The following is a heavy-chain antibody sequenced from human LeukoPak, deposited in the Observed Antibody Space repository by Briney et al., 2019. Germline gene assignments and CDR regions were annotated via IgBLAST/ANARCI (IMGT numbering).Heavy chain of an antibody. V-gene: IGHV3-7*01. J-gene: IGHJ6*03. CDR1: GFPFSIYW. CDR2: IKHDGSEK. CDR3: AREECGGDCYSYYYYYMDV. D-gene: IGHD2-21*02. Sequence: GGPLRLSRAPPGFPFSIYWVFYVGPRPGEALEGVANIKHDGSEKYYVDSMKGRFTISRDNAKNSLYLRLSSLRAEDTAAYYCAREECGGDCYSYYYYYMDVWGKGATVTVSS.